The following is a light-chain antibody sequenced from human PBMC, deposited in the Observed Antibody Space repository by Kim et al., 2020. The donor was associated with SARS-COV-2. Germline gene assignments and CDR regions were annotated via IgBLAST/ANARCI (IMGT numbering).Light chain of an antibody. Sequence: PEGTATVPVAPGTGAVASVHSPYGFQQKPARAPRTRIYNTSNKHPWPPARFSGSLLGGKAALTLSGAQPEDEAEYYCLLSYSGARVFGGGTQLTVL. J-gene: IGLJ3*02. CDR3: LLSYSGARV. CDR2: NTS. V-gene: IGLV7-46*01. CDR1: TGAVASVHS.